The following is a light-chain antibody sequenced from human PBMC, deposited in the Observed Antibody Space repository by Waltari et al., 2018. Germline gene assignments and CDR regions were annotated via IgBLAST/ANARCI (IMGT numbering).Light chain of an antibody. CDR2: GAS. CDR1: QCFSSN. J-gene: IGKJ1*01. V-gene: IGKV3-15*01. Sequence: GRASQCFSSNLAWYQQKPGQAPRLLIYGASPMSTGIPSSFSGSRSCTDFTLTISSLQSEDFSVYYCQQYNNWVRTFGQGTKVEIK. CDR3: QQYNNWVRT.